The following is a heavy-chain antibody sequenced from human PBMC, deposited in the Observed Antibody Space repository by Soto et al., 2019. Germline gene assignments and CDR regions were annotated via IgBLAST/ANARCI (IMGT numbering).Heavy chain of an antibody. V-gene: IGHV3-74*01. CDR1: GLTFTNYW. J-gene: IGHJ4*02. Sequence: EVQLVESGGDLVQPGGSLRLSCVVSGLTFTNYWMHWVRQVPGKGLVWVSRIDNHGSGTSYAASVKGRFTISRDNAKNTLYLQMNSLRAEDTAVYYCGSVFEYWGQGALVTVSS. CDR2: IDNHGSGT. CDR3: GSVFEY.